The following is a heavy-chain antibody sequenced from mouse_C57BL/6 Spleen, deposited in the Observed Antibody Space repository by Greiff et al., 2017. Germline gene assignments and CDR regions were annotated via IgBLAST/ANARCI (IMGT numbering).Heavy chain of an antibody. CDR3: ARDERGSSPFAY. Sequence: QVQLQQSGPALVKPGASVKISCKASGYAFSSSWMNWVKQRPGKGLEWIGRIYPGDGGTNYNGKFKGKATLTADKSSSTAYMQLSSLTSEDSAVYCCARDERGSSPFAYWGQGTLVTVSA. J-gene: IGHJ3*01. CDR2: IYPGDGGT. V-gene: IGHV1-82*01. D-gene: IGHD1-1*01. CDR1: GYAFSSSW.